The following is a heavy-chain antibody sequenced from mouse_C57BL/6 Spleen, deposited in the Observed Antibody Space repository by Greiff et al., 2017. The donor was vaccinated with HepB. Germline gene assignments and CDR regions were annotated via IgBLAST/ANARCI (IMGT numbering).Heavy chain of an antibody. CDR2: INYDGSST. D-gene: IGHD1-1*02. V-gene: IGHV5-16*01. J-gene: IGHJ1*03. CDR1: GFTFSDYY. Sequence: EVKVVESEGGLVQPGSSMKLSCTASGFTFSDYYMAWVRQVPEKGLEWVANINYDGSSTYYLDSLKSRFIISRDNAKNILYLQMSSLKSEDTATYYCARDGSYWYFDVWGTGTTVTVSS. CDR3: ARDGSYWYFDV.